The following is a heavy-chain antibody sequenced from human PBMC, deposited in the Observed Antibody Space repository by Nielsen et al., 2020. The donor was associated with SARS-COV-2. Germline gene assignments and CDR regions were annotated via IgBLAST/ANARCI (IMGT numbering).Heavy chain of an antibody. CDR1: GGSISSSNW. Sequence: SETLSLTCAVSGGSISSSNWWSWVRQPPGKGLEWIGEIYHSGSTNYNPSLKSRVTISVDKSKNQFSLKLSSVTAADTAVYYCARLEIDYDFWSGVPYYGMDVWGQGTTVTVSS. CDR3: ARLEIDYDFWSGVPYYGMDV. J-gene: IGHJ6*02. V-gene: IGHV4-4*02. CDR2: IYHSGST. D-gene: IGHD3-3*01.